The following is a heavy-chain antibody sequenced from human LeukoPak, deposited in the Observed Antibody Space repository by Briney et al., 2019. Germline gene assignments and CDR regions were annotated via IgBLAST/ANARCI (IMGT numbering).Heavy chain of an antibody. V-gene: IGHV1-8*01. Sequence: APVKVSCKASGYTFTSYDINWVRQATGQGLEWMGWMNPNSGNTGYAQKFQGRVTMTRNTSLSTAYMELSSLRSEDTAVYYCARTPVAGTSRIDWFDPWGQGTLVTVSS. CDR3: ARTPVAGTSRIDWFDP. CDR1: GYTFTSYD. J-gene: IGHJ5*02. CDR2: MNPNSGNT. D-gene: IGHD6-19*01.